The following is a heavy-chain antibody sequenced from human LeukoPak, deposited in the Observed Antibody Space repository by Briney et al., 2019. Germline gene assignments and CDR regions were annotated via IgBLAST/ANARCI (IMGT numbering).Heavy chain of an antibody. CDR3: VRSKSGTYGWFDP. CDR1: GGSITSYY. Sequence: PSETLSLTCTVSGGSITSYYWSWIRQPPGKGLEWIGYIYYSGTTNYNPSLKSRVTISVDTSNNQFSLTVNSMTAADTAVYYCVRSKSGTYGWFDPWGQGTLVTVSS. V-gene: IGHV4-59*01. J-gene: IGHJ5*02. D-gene: IGHD4-17*01. CDR2: IYYSGTT.